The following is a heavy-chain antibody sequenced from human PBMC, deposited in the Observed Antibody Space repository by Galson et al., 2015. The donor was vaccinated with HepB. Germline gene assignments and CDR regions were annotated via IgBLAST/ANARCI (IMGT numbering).Heavy chain of an antibody. Sequence: SVKVSCKASGGTFSSYAISWVRQAPGKGLEWLGEILPLIGKVDYAPSFQGRLTISANKFSTTAYMELSSLRSDDTAVYYCAREINDYGVPFHMDVWGPGTRVTVSS. V-gene: IGHV1-69*10. CDR3: AREINDYGVPFHMDV. CDR2: ILPLIGKV. D-gene: IGHD4-17*01. CDR1: GGTFSSYA. J-gene: IGHJ6*02.